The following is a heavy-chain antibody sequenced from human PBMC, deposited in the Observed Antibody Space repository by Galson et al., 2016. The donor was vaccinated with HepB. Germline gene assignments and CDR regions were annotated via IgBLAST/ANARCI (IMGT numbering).Heavy chain of an antibody. V-gene: IGHV3-7*03. D-gene: IGHD3-10*02. CDR2: IKQDGSEK. CDR3: TRGNVPPPGMDV. Sequence: SLRLSCAASGFTFSSYWMSWVRQAPGKGLEWVANIKQDGSEKYYVDSVKGRFTISRDVSKNSMYLQMNSLKAEDTAVYYCTRGNVPPPGMDVWGQGTTVTVSS. CDR1: GFTFSSYW. J-gene: IGHJ6*02.